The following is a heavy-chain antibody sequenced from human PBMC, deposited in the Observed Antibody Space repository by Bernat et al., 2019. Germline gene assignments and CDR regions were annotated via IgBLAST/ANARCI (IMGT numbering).Heavy chain of an antibody. CDR2: ISYDGSNK. CDR1: GSTFSSYA. V-gene: IGHV3-30*15. CDR3: AREYSSACGRRNYVDD. D-gene: IGHD6-6*01. Sequence: QVQLVESGGGVVQPGSPLRLSCAASGSTFSSYAMHWVPQAPGKGLEWVAVISYDGSNKYYGDSVKGRFTIARDNSKNTLYLQMSSLRAEDTAVYYCAREYSSACGRRNYVDDWGEGTLVTVSS. J-gene: IGHJ4*02.